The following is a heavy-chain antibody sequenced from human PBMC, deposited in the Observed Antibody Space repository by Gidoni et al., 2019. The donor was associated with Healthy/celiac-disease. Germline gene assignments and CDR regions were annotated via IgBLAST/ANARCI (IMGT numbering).Heavy chain of an antibody. J-gene: IGHJ4*02. CDR3: ARAGRFSGYTVRFDY. Sequence: QVQLQESGPGLVKPSETLSLTCTVSGCSISSYYWSWIRQPPGKGLEWIGYIYYSGSTNYNPSLKSRVTISVDTSKNQFSLKLSSVTAADTAVYYCARAGRFSGYTVRFDYWGQGTLVTVSS. V-gene: IGHV4-59*01. CDR2: IYYSGST. CDR1: GCSISSYY. D-gene: IGHD5-18*01.